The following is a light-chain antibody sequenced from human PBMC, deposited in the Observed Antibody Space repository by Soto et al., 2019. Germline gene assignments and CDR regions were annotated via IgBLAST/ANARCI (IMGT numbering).Light chain of an antibody. Sequence: SVLTQPPSASGTPGQRVTISCSGSSSHIAPNTVNWYQHLPGAAPQLLIFANDRRPSGVPDRFSGSRSGTSASLAISGLQSEDEAEYYCAAWDDSLNGYVFGTGTQLTVL. CDR1: SSHIAPNT. CDR2: AND. V-gene: IGLV1-44*01. CDR3: AAWDDSLNGYV. J-gene: IGLJ1*01.